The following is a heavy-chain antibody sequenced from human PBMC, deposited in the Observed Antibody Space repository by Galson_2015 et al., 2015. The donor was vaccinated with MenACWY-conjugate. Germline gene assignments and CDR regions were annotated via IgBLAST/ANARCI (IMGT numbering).Heavy chain of an antibody. J-gene: IGHJ3*02. CDR2: VYWDDDK. D-gene: IGHD6-19*01. Sequence: PALVKPTQTLTLTCAVSGFSLSTRGVGVGWIRQPPGKALEWLALVYWDDDKRYSPSLKSRLTITKDTTKNRVVLSMTNLHTLDTATYYWAHKGWSAAFDIWGQGTLVTVSS. CDR3: AHKGWSAAFDI. V-gene: IGHV2-5*02. CDR1: GFSLSTRGVG.